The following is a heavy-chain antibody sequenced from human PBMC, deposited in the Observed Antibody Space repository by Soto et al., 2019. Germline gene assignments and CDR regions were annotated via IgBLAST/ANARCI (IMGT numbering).Heavy chain of an antibody. CDR2: TYYNGNA. J-gene: IGHJ4*02. CDR1: GDSIDRSNYY. V-gene: IGHV4-39*01. D-gene: IGHD3-22*01. Sequence: QLQLQESGPGVVKPSETLSLTCTVSGDSIDRSNYYWDWIRQPPGKGLEWIGTTYYNGNAYYNPSLESRGTMSVDTSKNQFSLKLISVTAADTAVYYCARHFVAVVIKGWGYWGQGALVTVSS. CDR3: ARHFVAVVIKGWGY.